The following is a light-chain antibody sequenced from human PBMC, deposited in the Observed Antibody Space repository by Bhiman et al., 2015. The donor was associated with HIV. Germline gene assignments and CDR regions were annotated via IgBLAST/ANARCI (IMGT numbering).Light chain of an antibody. Sequence: QSALTQPASVSGSPGQSITISCTGTSSDVGTYNYVSWYQQHPGKAPKLMIFDVSKRPSGVSNRFSGSKSGSTASLTISGLQAADEAYYYCSSYAHSYTSLFGGGTKVTVL. CDR1: SSDVGTYNY. J-gene: IGLJ1*01. CDR3: SSYAHSYTSL. V-gene: IGLV2-23*02. CDR2: DVS.